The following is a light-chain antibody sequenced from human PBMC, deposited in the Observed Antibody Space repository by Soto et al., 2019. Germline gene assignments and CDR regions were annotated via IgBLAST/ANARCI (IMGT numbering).Light chain of an antibody. CDR3: QHYNYWPPWT. Sequence: EIVMTQSPATLSVSPGERATLSCRASQSVSSNLAWYQQKPGQAPRLLIYGASTRATGIPTGFSGSGSGTECTLSVSSLHSDDFAGYYCQHYNYWPPWTFGQGTKVEIK. V-gene: IGKV3-15*01. CDR1: QSVSSN. J-gene: IGKJ1*01. CDR2: GAS.